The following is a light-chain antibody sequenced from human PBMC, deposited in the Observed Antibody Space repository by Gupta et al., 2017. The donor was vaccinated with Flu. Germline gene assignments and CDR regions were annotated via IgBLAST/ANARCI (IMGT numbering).Light chain of an antibody. J-gene: IGKJ3*01. V-gene: IGKV1-39*01. CDR1: QSISSY. CDR2: AAS. CDR3: QQTNSNPLFT. Sequence: DIQMTQSPSSLYASVGVRVTITCRASQSISSYLNWYQQKPGKAPKLLIYAASSWQSGVPSTFSGSGSGTDLSVTISSLQLEDFATYYFQQTNSNPLFTFGPGTKVDIK.